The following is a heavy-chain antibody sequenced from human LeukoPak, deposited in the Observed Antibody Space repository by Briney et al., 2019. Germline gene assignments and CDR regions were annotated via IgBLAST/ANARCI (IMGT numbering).Heavy chain of an antibody. CDR3: TKGLYGSGSSPDF. D-gene: IGHD3-10*01. V-gene: IGHV3-23*01. Sequence: GGSLRLSCAASGFTFRKYAMTWVRQAPGKGLEWVSGINDSGSSTYCADSVKGRLTISRDNAKNTVYLQMNSLRVEDTAVYYCTKGLYGSGSSPDFWGQGTLVTVSS. J-gene: IGHJ4*02. CDR2: INDSGSST. CDR1: GFTFRKYA.